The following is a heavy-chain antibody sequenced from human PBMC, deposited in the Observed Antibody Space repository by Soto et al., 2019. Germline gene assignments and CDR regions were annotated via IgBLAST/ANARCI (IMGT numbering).Heavy chain of an antibody. CDR3: ARMGYFDY. V-gene: IGHV4-34*01. D-gene: IGHD1-26*01. CDR2: INHSGST. J-gene: IGHJ4*02. CDR1: GGSFSGYY. Sequence: LSLTCAVYGGSFSGYYWSWIRQPPGMGLEWIGEINHSGSTNYDLSLKSRVTISVDTSKNQFSLKLSSVTAADTAVYYCARMGYFDYWGQGTLVTVSS.